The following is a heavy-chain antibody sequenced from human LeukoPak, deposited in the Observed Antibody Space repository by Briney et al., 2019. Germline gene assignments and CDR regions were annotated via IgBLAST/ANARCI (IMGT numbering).Heavy chain of an antibody. V-gene: IGHV1-69*13. D-gene: IGHD2-2*01. CDR1: GGTFSSYA. Sequence: GASVKVSCKASGGTFSSYAISWVRQAPGQGLEWMGGIIPIFGTANYAQKFQGRVTITADESTSTAYMELSSLRSEDTAVYYCARCRIPAATFLDWFDPWGQGTLVTVSS. CDR2: IIPIFGTA. J-gene: IGHJ5*02. CDR3: ARCRIPAATFLDWFDP.